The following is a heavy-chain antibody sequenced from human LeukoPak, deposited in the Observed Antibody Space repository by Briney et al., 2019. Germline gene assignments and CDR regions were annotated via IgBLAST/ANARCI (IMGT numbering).Heavy chain of an antibody. V-gene: IGHV3-66*01. J-gene: IGHJ5*02. CDR3: ARGVRGVDFWFDP. CDR1: GFTVSSNY. Sequence: GGSLRLSCAASGFTVSSNYMSWVRQAPGKGLEWVSVIYSGGSTYYADSVKGRFTISRDNSKNTLYLQMNSLRAEDTAVYYCARGVRGVDFWFDPWGQGTLVTVSS. D-gene: IGHD3-10*01. CDR2: IYSGGST.